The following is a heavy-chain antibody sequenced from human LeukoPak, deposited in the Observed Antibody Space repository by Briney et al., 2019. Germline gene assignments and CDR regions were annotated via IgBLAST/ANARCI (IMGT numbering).Heavy chain of an antibody. J-gene: IGHJ4*02. CDR1: GGSFSGYY. Sequence: SETLSLTCAVYGGSFSGYYWSWIRQPPGKGLDWIGEINHSGSTNYSPSLQSRVTISVDTSKNRFSLKLSSVTAADTAVYYCARGVYCSGGNCYLPLDSWGQGTLVTVSS. CDR3: ARGVYCSGGNCYLPLDS. V-gene: IGHV4-34*01. CDR2: INHSGST. D-gene: IGHD2-15*01.